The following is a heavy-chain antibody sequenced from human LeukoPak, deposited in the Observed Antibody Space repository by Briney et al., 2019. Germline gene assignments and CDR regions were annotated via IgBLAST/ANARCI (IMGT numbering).Heavy chain of an antibody. CDR3: ASTRIAAAGNQIFDY. D-gene: IGHD6-13*01. V-gene: IGHV3-21*01. CDR2: ISSSSSYI. CDR1: GFTFSSYS. J-gene: IGHJ4*02. Sequence: PGGSLRLSCAASGFTFSSYSMNWVRQAPGKGLEWVSSISSSSSYIYYADSVKGRFTISRDNAKNSLYLQMNSLRAEDTAVYYCASTRIAAAGNQIFDYWGQGTLVTVSS.